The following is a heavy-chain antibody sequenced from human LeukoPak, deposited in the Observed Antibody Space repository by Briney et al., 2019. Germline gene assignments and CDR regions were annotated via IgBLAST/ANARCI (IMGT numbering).Heavy chain of an antibody. CDR1: GFTFSSYA. CDR2: ISYDGSNK. V-gene: IGHV3-30-3*01. Sequence: GGSLRLSCAASGFTFSSYAMHWVRQAPGKGLEWVAVISYDGSNKYYADSVKGRFTISRDNSKNTLYLQMNSLRAEDTAVYYCARGVTTVVNFDYWGQGTLVTVSS. J-gene: IGHJ4*02. D-gene: IGHD4-23*01. CDR3: ARGVTTVVNFDY.